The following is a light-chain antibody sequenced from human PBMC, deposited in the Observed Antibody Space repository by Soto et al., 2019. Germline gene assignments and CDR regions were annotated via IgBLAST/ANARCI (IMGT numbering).Light chain of an antibody. CDR1: QTISSS. V-gene: IGKV1-39*01. CDR2: AIS. J-gene: IGKJ1*01. CDR3: QQSYRTPET. Sequence: DIQMTQSPSSLSASVGDRVTITYRTSQTISSSLNWYQQKPGKAPKLLIYAISNLQSGVPSRFSGGGFGIDFTLTISSLQPEDFATYYCQQSYRTPETFGQGTKVDIK.